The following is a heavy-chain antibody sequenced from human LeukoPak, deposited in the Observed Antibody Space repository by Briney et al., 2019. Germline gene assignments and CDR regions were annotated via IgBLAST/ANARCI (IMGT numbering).Heavy chain of an antibody. CDR1: GVTFNTYA. Sequence: GGSLRLSCVDSGVTFNTYAMGWVRQSPGRGLEWVSSIKGGGGDPFYADSVKGRFTISRDNSKNTLFLQLNSLRAEDSAVYYCAQGGHDFNPFYCWGQGTLVTVSS. V-gene: IGHV3-23*01. D-gene: IGHD2-21*02. CDR3: AQGGHDFNPFYC. J-gene: IGHJ4*02. CDR2: IKGGGGDP.